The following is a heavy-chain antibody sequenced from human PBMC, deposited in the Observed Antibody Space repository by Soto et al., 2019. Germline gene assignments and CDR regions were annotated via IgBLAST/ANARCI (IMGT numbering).Heavy chain of an antibody. V-gene: IGHV1-2*02. Sequence: QVQLVQSGAEVKKPGASVKVSCKASGYTFTGYFMHWVRQAPGQGLEWMGWINSNSGATKYAQKFQGRATLSRDTSISTAYMELSGLRSDDTAVYYCARGGGTILAPLPWGQGTLVTVSS. CDR3: ARGGGTILAPLP. D-gene: IGHD3-3*01. J-gene: IGHJ5*02. CDR1: GYTFTGYF. CDR2: INSNSGAT.